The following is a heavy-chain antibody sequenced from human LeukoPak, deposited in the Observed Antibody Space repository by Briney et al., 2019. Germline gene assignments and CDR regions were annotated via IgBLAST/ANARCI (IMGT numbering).Heavy chain of an antibody. CDR2: IIPIFGTA. CDR1: GGTFSSYA. V-gene: IGHV1-69*01. J-gene: IGHJ4*02. Sequence: SVKVSCKASGGTFSSYAISWVRQAPGQGLEWMGGIIPIFGTANYAQKFQGRVTITADESTSTAYMELSSLRSEDTAVYYCARENREVGYSYGYPDYWGQGTLVTVSS. D-gene: IGHD5-18*01. CDR3: ARENREVGYSYGYPDY.